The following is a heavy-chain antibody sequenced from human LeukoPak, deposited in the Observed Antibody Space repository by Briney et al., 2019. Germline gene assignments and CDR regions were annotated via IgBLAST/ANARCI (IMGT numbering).Heavy chain of an antibody. J-gene: IGHJ4*02. CDR2: ISYDGNNK. Sequence: GGSLRLSCAASGFTFSSYWMHWVRQAPGKGLEWVAVISYDGNNKYYADSVKGRFSISRDNSKSTLYLQMNSLRAEDTAVYYCGGGWYFFDYWGQGTLVTVSS. V-gene: IGHV3-30*03. D-gene: IGHD6-19*01. CDR1: GFTFSSYW. CDR3: GGGWYFFDY.